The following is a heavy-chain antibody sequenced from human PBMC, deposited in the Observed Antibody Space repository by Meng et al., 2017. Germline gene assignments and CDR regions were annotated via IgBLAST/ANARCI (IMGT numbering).Heavy chain of an antibody. Sequence: GESLKISCAASGFTFSSYWMSWVRQAPGKGLEWVANIKQDGSEKYYVDSVKVRYTISRENAKNSLYLQMNSLRAEDTAVYYCASQKNTYCDYVWGSYRSFGFDYWGQGTLVTVSS. V-gene: IGHV3-7*01. J-gene: IGHJ4*02. CDR2: IKQDGSEK. CDR1: GFTFSSYW. D-gene: IGHD3-16*02. CDR3: ASQKNTYCDYVWGSYRSFGFDY.